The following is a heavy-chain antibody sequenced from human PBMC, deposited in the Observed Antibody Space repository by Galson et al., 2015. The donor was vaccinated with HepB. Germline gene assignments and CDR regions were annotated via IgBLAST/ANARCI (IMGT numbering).Heavy chain of an antibody. D-gene: IGHD3-10*01. CDR2: AYHSGGT. Sequence: SETLSLTCAVSGDSISNDRWWSWVRRPPGEGLEWMGEAYHSGGTNYRPSLKSRVTISVDKSKNQFSLKLTSVTAADTAVYYCARTKEGRGYFDYWGQGTLVTVSS. J-gene: IGHJ4*02. V-gene: IGHV4-4*02. CDR3: ARTKEGRGYFDY. CDR1: GDSISNDRW.